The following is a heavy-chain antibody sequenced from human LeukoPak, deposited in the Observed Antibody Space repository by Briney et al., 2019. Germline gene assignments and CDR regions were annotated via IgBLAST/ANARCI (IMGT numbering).Heavy chain of an antibody. V-gene: IGHV3-33*01. CDR3: ARHYGDYALGAFDI. J-gene: IGHJ3*02. Sequence: GRSLRLSCAASGFTFSSYGMHWVRQAPGKGLEWVAVIWYDGSNKYYADSVKGRFTISRDNSKNTLYLQMNSMRAEDTAVYYCARHYGDYALGAFDIWGQGTMVTVSS. CDR1: GFTFSSYG. D-gene: IGHD4-17*01. CDR2: IWYDGSNK.